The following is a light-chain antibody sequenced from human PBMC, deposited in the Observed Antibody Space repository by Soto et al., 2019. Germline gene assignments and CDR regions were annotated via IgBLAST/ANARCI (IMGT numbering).Light chain of an antibody. J-gene: IGKJ1*01. Sequence: DIQLTQSQCSLSASVGDRVTLTCLASQSINNLLAWYQQKPGKAPELLIYAASTLQSGVPSRFSGSGSGTEFTLTISNLQPDDFATYYCQQYESYSPWTFGQGTKVDIK. CDR2: AAS. CDR3: QQYESYSPWT. CDR1: QSINNL. V-gene: IGKV1-5*01.